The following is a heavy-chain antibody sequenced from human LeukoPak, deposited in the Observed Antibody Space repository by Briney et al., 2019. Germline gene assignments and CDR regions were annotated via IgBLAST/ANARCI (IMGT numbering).Heavy chain of an antibody. J-gene: IGHJ4*02. CDR1: GGSISSYY. Sequence: SETLSLTRTVSGGSISSYYWSWIRQPPGKGLEWIGYIYYSGSTNYNPSLKSRVTISVDTSKNQFSLKLSSVTAADTAVYYCARGGYRPIDYWGQGTLVTVSS. CDR2: IYYSGST. D-gene: IGHD6-13*01. V-gene: IGHV4-59*01. CDR3: ARGGYRPIDY.